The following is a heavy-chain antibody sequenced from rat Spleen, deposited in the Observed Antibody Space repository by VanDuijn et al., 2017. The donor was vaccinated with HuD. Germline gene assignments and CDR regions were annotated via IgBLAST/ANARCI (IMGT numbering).Heavy chain of an antibody. Sequence: EVQLVESGGGLVQPGGSMKLSCVVSGFTFSTYDMAWVRQAPTKGPEWVASISFDGSTTYYRDSVKGRFTISRDNTKSTLYLQMNSLRSEDTATYYCTTENYWFAYWGQGTLVTVSS. CDR1: GFTFSTYD. D-gene: IGHD1-10*01. V-gene: IGHV5-20*01. CDR3: TTENYWFAY. J-gene: IGHJ3*01. CDR2: ISFDGSTT.